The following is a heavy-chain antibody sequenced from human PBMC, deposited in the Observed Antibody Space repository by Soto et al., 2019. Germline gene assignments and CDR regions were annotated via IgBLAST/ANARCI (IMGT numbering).Heavy chain of an antibody. CDR1: GYTFTSYD. CDR2: MNPNSGNT. Sequence: ASVKVSCKASGYTFTSYDINWVRQATGQGLEWMGWMNPNSGNTGYAQKFQGRVTMTRNTSISTAYMELSSLRSEDTAVYYCARRPTLITIFGVVIMRNDAFDIWGQGTMVTV. CDR3: ARRPTLITIFGVVIMRNDAFDI. D-gene: IGHD3-3*01. V-gene: IGHV1-8*01. J-gene: IGHJ3*02.